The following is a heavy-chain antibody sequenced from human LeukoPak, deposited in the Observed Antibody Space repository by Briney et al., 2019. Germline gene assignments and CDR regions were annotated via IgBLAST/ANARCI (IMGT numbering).Heavy chain of an antibody. D-gene: IGHD1-26*01. V-gene: IGHV4-39*01. CDR2: LYYTGTT. J-gene: IGHJ4*02. CDR3: ARQRRELNFPTAFDS. Sequence: PSETLSLTCTVSGGSISSTNYYWGWLRQPPGKSLEYIGSLYYTGTTYYSPSLQSRVTMTLDTSKNLFSLDLTSVTAADTAIYYCARQRRELNFPTAFDSWGQGTLVTVSS. CDR1: GGSISSTNYY.